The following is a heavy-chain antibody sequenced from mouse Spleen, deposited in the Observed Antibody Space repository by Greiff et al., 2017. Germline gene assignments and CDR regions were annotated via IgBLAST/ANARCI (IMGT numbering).Heavy chain of an antibody. CDR3: ARAAYYGNYDYAMDY. Sequence: EVKLVESGGGLVKPGGSLKLSCAASGFTFSDYYMYWVRQTPEKRLEWVATISDGGSYTYYPDSVKGRFTISRDNAKNNLYLQMSSLKSEDTAMYYCARAAYYGNYDYAMDYWGQGTSVTVSS. D-gene: IGHD2-10*01. V-gene: IGHV5-4*02. J-gene: IGHJ4*01. CDR2: ISDGGSYT. CDR1: GFTFSDYY.